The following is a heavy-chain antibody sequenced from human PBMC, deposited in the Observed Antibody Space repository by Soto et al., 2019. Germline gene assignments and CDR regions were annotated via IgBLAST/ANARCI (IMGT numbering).Heavy chain of an antibody. CDR2: INPSGGST. Sequence: ASVKVSCKASGYTFTSYYMHWVRQAPGQGLEWMGIINPSGGSTSYAQKFQGRVTITRDTSTSTVYMELSSLRSEDTAVYYCARENTMVRGPRGVLDVWGQGTTVTVSS. CDR3: ARENTMVRGPRGVLDV. J-gene: IGHJ6*02. V-gene: IGHV1-46*01. CDR1: GYTFTSYY. D-gene: IGHD3-10*01.